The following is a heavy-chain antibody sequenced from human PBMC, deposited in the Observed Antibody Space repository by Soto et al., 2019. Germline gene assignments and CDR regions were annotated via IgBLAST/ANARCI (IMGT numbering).Heavy chain of an antibody. CDR2: IIPILGIA. CDR1: GGTFSSYT. V-gene: IGHV1-69*02. D-gene: IGHD2-15*01. Sequence: GASVKVSCKASGGTFSSYTISWVRQAPGQGLEWMGRIIPILGIANYAQKFQGRVTITADKSTSTAYMELSSLRSEDTAVYYCARAAPRYCSGGSCYSGRDYWGQGTLVTVSS. J-gene: IGHJ4*02. CDR3: ARAAPRYCSGGSCYSGRDY.